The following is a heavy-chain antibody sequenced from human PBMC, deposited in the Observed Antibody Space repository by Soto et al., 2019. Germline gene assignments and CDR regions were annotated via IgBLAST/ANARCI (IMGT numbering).Heavy chain of an antibody. J-gene: IGHJ4*02. CDR1: GFSLPTDRVG. CDR2: IYWDDSK. CDR3: AHVYGGRSLY. Sequence: QITLKESGPTLVKPTQTITLTCTFSGFSLPTDRVGVGWIRQPPGKALEWLAVIYWDDSKTYRPSLKSRLTITKDTSKNQVALTMTDMDPVDTATYYCAHVYGGRSLYWGPGTLVTVSS. V-gene: IGHV2-5*02. D-gene: IGHD1-26*01.